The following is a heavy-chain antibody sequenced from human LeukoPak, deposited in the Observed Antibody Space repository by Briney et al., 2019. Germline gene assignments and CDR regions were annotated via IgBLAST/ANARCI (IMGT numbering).Heavy chain of an antibody. CDR2: IIPILGIA. J-gene: IGHJ5*02. D-gene: IGHD2-15*01. V-gene: IGHV1-69*04. Sequence: ASVKVSCKASGGTFSSYAISWVRQAPGRGLEWMGRIIPILGIANYAQKFQGRVTITADKSTSTAYMELSSLRSEDTAVYYCARDPPDIVVVVAATDGYNWFDPWGQGTLVTVSS. CDR3: ARDPPDIVVVVAATDGYNWFDP. CDR1: GGTFSSYA.